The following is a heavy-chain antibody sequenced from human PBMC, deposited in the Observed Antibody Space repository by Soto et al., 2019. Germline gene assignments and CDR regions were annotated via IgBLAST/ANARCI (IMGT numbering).Heavy chain of an antibody. Sequence: SVKVSCKASGGTFSTFGISWVRQAPGQGLEWMGGIIPFFGTARYSQKFEDRITITADESTNTVYMDLRSLASEDTAIYYCAKSAPMDAGDKYYYDFWGQGALVTVSS. CDR3: AKSAPMDAGDKYYYDF. D-gene: IGHD4-17*01. CDR1: GGTFSTFG. J-gene: IGHJ4*02. CDR2: IIPFFGTA. V-gene: IGHV1-69*13.